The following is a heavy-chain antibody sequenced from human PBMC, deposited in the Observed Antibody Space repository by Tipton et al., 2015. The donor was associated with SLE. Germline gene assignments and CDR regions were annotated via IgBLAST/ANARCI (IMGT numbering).Heavy chain of an antibody. Sequence: TLSLTCTVSGGSISSHYWSWIRQPPGKGLEWIGYIYYSGSTNYNPSLQSRVTISVDTSKNQFSLKLSSVTAADTAVYYCAGDPLGRGYSGYDYLWGQGTLVTVSS. CDR2: IYYSGST. D-gene: IGHD5-12*01. J-gene: IGHJ4*02. CDR1: GGSISSHY. CDR3: AGDPLGRGYSGYDYL. V-gene: IGHV4-59*11.